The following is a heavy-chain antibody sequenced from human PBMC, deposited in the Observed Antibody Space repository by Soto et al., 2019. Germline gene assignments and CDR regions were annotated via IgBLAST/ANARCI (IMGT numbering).Heavy chain of an antibody. V-gene: IGHV3-48*01. CDR3: AREMGTPPARGLDY. Sequence: EVQLVESGGDLVQPGGSLRLSCAASGFTFSSHNMNWVRQAPGKGLEWISYIGNSGTAMYYADSVKGRFTVSRDNAKNSLYLYLNSLRAEDTAVYYCAREMGTPPARGLDYWGQGTLVTDSS. CDR1: GFTFSSHN. CDR2: IGNSGTAM. D-gene: IGHD1-1*01. J-gene: IGHJ4*02.